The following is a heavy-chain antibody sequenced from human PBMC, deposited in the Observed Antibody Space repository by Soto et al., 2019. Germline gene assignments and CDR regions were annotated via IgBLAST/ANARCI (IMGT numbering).Heavy chain of an antibody. Sequence: GGSLRLSCAASGFTFSNYAMSWVRQAPGKGLEWVSTMSDSGGSTYYADSVKGRFTISRDNSKNSLYLQMNSLRAEDTAVYYCAKTGHIYYDSNAYYWGVFDVWGQGTMVTVSS. J-gene: IGHJ3*01. V-gene: IGHV3-23*01. CDR2: MSDSGGST. D-gene: IGHD3-22*01. CDR3: AKTGHIYYDSNAYYWGVFDV. CDR1: GFTFSNYA.